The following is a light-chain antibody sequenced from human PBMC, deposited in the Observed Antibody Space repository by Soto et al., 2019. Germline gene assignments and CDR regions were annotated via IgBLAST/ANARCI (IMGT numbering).Light chain of an antibody. J-gene: IGLJ2*01. V-gene: IGLV1-44*01. CDR3: AAWDGSLNVVL. CDR1: SSNIGSNT. CDR2: STN. Sequence: QSALTQPPSASGTPGQRVTISCSGSSSNIGSNTVNWYQQLPGSAPKLLMYSTNQRPSGVPDRFSGSKSGTSASLAISGLQSEDEADYYCAAWDGSLNVVLFGGGIKLTVL.